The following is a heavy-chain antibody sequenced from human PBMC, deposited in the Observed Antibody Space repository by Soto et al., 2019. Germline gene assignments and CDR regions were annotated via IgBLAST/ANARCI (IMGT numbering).Heavy chain of an antibody. Sequence: WRWIRQPPGKGLEWSGYIYYSGSTYYNPSLKSRVTISVDTSKNQFSLKLSSVTAADTAVYYCARDLVPNWFDPWGQGTLVSVSS. CDR3: ARDLVPNWFDP. V-gene: IGHV4-30-4*01. CDR2: IYYSGST. J-gene: IGHJ5*02.